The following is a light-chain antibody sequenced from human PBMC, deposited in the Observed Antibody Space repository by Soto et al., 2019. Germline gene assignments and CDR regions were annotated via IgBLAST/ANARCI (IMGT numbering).Light chain of an antibody. V-gene: IGKV3-20*01. Sequence: ECGLTQSPCALSLSPGERATLSCRASQSVGQSLAWYQQKPGQAPRLLIYGASSRATGIPDRFSGSGSGTDFTLTISRLEPEDFAVYYCQQSETFGQGTKVDIK. J-gene: IGKJ1*01. CDR2: GAS. CDR3: QQSET. CDR1: QSVGQS.